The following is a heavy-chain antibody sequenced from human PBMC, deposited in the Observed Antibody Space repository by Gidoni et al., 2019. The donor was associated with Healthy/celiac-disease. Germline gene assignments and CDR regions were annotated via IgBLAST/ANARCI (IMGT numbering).Heavy chain of an antibody. V-gene: IGHV3-21*01. CDR2: SSSSSSYI. Sequence: EVQLVESGGGLVKPGGSLRLSCAASGFTFSSYSMHWVRQAPGKGLEWVSSSSSSSSYIYYADSVKGRFTISRDNAKNSLYLQMNSLRAEDTAVYYCARDFGGYYYDSSGYLWGQGTLVTVSS. J-gene: IGHJ4*02. D-gene: IGHD3-22*01. CDR1: GFTFSSYS. CDR3: ARDFGGYYYDSSGYL.